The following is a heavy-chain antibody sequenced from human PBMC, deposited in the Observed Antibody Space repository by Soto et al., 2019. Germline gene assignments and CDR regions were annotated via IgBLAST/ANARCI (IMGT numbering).Heavy chain of an antibody. J-gene: IGHJ6*02. V-gene: IGHV1-3*01. CDR3: ARGKGMEENYYYYGMDV. Sequence: ASVKVSCKASGYSFSTHAMHWVRQAPGQGLEWMGWINGGNGNTKYSQKFRDRVTITRDTSASTGYMELSSLRSEDTAVYYCARGKGMEENYYYYGMDVWGQGTKVTVSS. CDR2: INGGNGNT. CDR1: GYSFSTHA. D-gene: IGHD1-1*01.